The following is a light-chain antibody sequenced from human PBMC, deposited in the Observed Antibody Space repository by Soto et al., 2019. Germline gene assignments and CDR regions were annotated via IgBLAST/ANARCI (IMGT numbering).Light chain of an antibody. Sequence: QSALTQPRSVSGSPGQSVTISCTGTSSHIGDYNYVSWYQQHPGKAPKFMIYDVSKRPSGVPDRFSGSKSGNTASLTISGLQAEDEADYYCCSYAGSNTFAFGTGTKLTVL. CDR3: CSYAGSNTFA. CDR1: SSHIGDYNY. J-gene: IGLJ1*01. CDR2: DVS. V-gene: IGLV2-11*01.